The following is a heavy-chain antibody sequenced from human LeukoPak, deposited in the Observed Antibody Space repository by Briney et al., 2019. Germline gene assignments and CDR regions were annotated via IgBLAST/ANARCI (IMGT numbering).Heavy chain of an antibody. CDR1: GFNFHNYA. J-gene: IGHJ4*02. CDR2: ISYDGSDK. D-gene: IGHD3-22*01. CDR3: ARDLPGSGYYAPLDY. Sequence: GGSLRLSCAASGFNFHNYAMHWVRQAPGKGLEWVAVISYDGSDKYYADSVKGRFTISRDNSKNTLYLQMNSLRAEDTAVYYCARDLPGSGYYAPLDYWGQGTLVTVSS. V-gene: IGHV3-30*04.